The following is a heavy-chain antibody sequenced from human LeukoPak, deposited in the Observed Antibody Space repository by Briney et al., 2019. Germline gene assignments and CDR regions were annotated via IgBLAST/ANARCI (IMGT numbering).Heavy chain of an antibody. D-gene: IGHD2-2*01. V-gene: IGHV1-2*02. J-gene: IGHJ4*02. CDR3: ARGDIVVVPAASLSH. CDR2: INPNSGGT. CDR1: GYTXTGYY. Sequence: APVKVSCKASGYTXTGYYMRWVRQAPGQGLEWMGWINPNSGGTNYAQKFQGRVTMTRDTSISTAYMELSRLRSDDTAVYYCARGDIVVVPAASLSHWGQGTLVTVSS.